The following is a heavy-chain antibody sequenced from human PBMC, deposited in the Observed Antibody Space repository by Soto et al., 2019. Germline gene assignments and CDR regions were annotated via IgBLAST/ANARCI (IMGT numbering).Heavy chain of an antibody. CDR3: ARGRCGDY. Sequence: QVHLVQSGAAVKKPGASVKVSCKGSGYTFTSYGITWVRQAPGQGLEWMGWISAHNGNTDYAQKLQGRVTVTRDTSTSTAYMELRSLRSDDTAVYYCARGRCGDYWGQGALVTVSS. V-gene: IGHV1-18*01. CDR1: GYTFTSYG. J-gene: IGHJ4*02. CDR2: ISAHNGNT.